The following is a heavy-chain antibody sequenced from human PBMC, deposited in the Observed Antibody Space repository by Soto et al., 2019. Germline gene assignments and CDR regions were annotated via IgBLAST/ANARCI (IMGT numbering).Heavy chain of an antibody. CDR2: IYYSGST. CDR3: ARAGFLEWSRFDD. Sequence: SETLSLTCTVSGGSISSYYWSWIRQPPGKGLEWIGYIYYSGSTNYNPSLKSRVTISVDTSKNQFSLKLSSVTAADTAVYYCARAGFLEWSRFDDWGQGTLVTVSS. V-gene: IGHV4-59*01. D-gene: IGHD3-3*01. CDR1: GGSISSYY. J-gene: IGHJ4*02.